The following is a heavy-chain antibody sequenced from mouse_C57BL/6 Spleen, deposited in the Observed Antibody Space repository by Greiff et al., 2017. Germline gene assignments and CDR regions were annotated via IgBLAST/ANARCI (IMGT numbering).Heavy chain of an antibody. CDR1: GFTFSSYA. V-gene: IGHV5-4*03. J-gene: IGHJ3*01. CDR3: ARSPTAQATVAY. CDR2: ISDGGSYT. Sequence: EVKVVESGGGLVKPGGSLKLSCAASGFTFSSYAMSWVRQTPEKRLEWVATISDGGSYTYYPDNVKGRFTISRDNAKNNLYLQMSHLKSEDTAMYYCARSPTAQATVAYWGQGTLVTVSA. D-gene: IGHD3-2*02.